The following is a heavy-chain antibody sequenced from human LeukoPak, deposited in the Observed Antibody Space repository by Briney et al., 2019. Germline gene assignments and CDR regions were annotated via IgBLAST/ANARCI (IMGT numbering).Heavy chain of an antibody. CDR1: GGSISSGYYY. CDR2: TFYSGST. Sequence: SETLSLTCTVSGGSISSGYYYWSWIRQPPGKGLEWIGYTFYSGSTYYNPSLKSRVTASVDTSKSQFSLKLSSVTAADTAVYFCARLILGATFSFDYWGLGTLVTVSS. CDR3: ARLILGATFSFDY. D-gene: IGHD1-26*01. J-gene: IGHJ4*02. V-gene: IGHV4-30-4*01.